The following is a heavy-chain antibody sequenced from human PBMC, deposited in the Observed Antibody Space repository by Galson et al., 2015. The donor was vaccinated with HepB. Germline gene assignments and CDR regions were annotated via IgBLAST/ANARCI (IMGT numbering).Heavy chain of an antibody. CDR1: GFTFSSYS. J-gene: IGHJ4*02. V-gene: IGHV3-21*01. Sequence: SLRLSCAASGFTFSSYSMNWVRQAPGKGLEWVSSISSSSSYIYYADSVKGRFTISRDNAKNSLYLQMNSLRAEDTAVYYCARDPSYYYDSSGEGFHYFDYWGQGTLVTVSS. D-gene: IGHD3-22*01. CDR3: ARDPSYYYDSSGEGFHYFDY. CDR2: ISSSSSYI.